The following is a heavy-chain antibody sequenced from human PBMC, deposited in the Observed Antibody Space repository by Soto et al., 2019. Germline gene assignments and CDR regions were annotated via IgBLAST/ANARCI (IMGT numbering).Heavy chain of an antibody. CDR1: GFTFSSYA. CDR3: ARSKKVRGVINGMDV. V-gene: IGHV3-30-3*01. Sequence: QPGGSLRLSCAASGFTFSSYAMHWVRQAPGKGLEWVAVISYDGSNKYYADSVKGRFTISRDNSKNTLYLQMNSLRAEDTAVYYCARSKKVRGVINGMDVWGQGTTVTVSS. J-gene: IGHJ6*02. CDR2: ISYDGSNK. D-gene: IGHD3-10*01.